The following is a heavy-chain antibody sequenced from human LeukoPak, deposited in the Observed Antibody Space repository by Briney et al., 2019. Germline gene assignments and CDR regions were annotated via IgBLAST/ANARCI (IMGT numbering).Heavy chain of an antibody. Sequence: GSLRLSCATSGFTFDDYAMYWVRQAPGKGLECISLINWDGGTTYYADSVKGRFTISRDNSKNSLYLQMNSLKVEDTALYYCARDQGYFYGMDVWGQGTTVTVSS. CDR2: INWDGGTT. V-gene: IGHV3-43D*03. J-gene: IGHJ6*02. CDR1: GFTFDDYA. CDR3: ARDQGYFYGMDV.